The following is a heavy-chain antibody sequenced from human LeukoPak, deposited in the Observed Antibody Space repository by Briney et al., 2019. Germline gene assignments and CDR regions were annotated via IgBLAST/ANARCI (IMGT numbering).Heavy chain of an antibody. Sequence: PSETLSLTCAVYGGSFSGYYWSWIRQPPGKGLEWIGEIKHSGSTNYNPSLKSRVTISVDTSKNQFSLKLSSVTAADTAVYYCAAHYSSSWYGLAFDIWGQGTMVTVSS. J-gene: IGHJ3*02. V-gene: IGHV4-34*01. CDR1: GGSFSGYY. D-gene: IGHD6-13*01. CDR2: IKHSGST. CDR3: AAHYSSSWYGLAFDI.